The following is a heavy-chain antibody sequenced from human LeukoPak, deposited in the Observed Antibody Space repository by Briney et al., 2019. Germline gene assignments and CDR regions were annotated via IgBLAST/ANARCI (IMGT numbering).Heavy chain of an antibody. CDR3: GSSSGRNNWFDP. Sequence: PGGSLRLSCAASGFTFSSYAMSWVRQAPGKGLEWVANVKEDGSEKYYVDSVKGRFTTSRDNAKNSLYLQMNSLRAEDTAVYYCGSSSGRNNWFDPWGQGTLVIVSS. CDR1: GFTFSSYA. V-gene: IGHV3-7*01. CDR2: VKEDGSEK. D-gene: IGHD6-6*01. J-gene: IGHJ5*02.